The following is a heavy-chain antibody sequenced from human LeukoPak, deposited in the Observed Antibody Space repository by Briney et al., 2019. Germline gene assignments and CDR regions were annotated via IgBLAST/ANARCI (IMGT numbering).Heavy chain of an antibody. Sequence: GGSLRLSCEASGFTFSLYWMSWVRQAPVKGLEWVANIKQDGSEKYYVDSVKGRFTISRDNAKNSLYLQMNSLRADDTAVYYCARDGDTSGYTDWGQGTLVTVSS. J-gene: IGHJ4*02. V-gene: IGHV3-7*01. CDR1: GFTFSLYW. CDR3: ARDGDTSGYTD. CDR2: IKQDGSEK. D-gene: IGHD3-22*01.